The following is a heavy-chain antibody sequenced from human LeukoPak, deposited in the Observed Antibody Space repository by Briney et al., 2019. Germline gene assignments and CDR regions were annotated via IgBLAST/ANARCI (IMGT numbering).Heavy chain of an antibody. Sequence: GGSLRLSCAASGFTFSSNWMSWVRQAPGKGLEWLAKIKQDGSETCHMDSVKGRFTISRDNAKNSLYLQMNSLRAEDTAVYYCARGVDAGVDYWGQGTLVTVSS. CDR2: IKQDGSET. J-gene: IGHJ4*02. V-gene: IGHV3-7*01. D-gene: IGHD7-27*01. CDR1: GFTFSSNW. CDR3: ARGVDAGVDY.